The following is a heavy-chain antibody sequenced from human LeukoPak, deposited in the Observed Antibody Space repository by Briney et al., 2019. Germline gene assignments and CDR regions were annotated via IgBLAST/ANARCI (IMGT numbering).Heavy chain of an antibody. V-gene: IGHV3-21*01. CDR3: ARDPYSGNYGDYYYYYMDV. CDR1: GFTVSSNY. CDR2: ITSSSSCI. Sequence: GSLRLSCAASGFTVSSNYMSWVRQAPGKGLEWVSSITSSSSCIYYADSVKGRFTISRDNAKSSLYLQMNSLRDEDTAVYYCARDPYSGNYGDYYYYYMDVWGKGTTVTISS. D-gene: IGHD1-26*01. J-gene: IGHJ6*03.